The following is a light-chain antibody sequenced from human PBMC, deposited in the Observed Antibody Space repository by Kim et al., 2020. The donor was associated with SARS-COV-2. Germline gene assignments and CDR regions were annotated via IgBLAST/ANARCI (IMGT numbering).Light chain of an antibody. CDR1: SNIDVVTYS. V-gene: IGLV5-45*01. CDR3: MTWHISAWV. J-gene: IGLJ3*02. Sequence: TCTSRSNIDVVTYSIYRYQKKPGSPPQYLLRYKSDLDEQQGSGVPSRFSGSKDASANAGTLLISGLQSEDEAEYYCMTWHISAWVFGGGTQLTVL. CDR2: YKSDLDE.